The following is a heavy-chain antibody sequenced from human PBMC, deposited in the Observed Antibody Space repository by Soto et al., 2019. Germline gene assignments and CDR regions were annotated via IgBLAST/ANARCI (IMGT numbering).Heavy chain of an antibody. J-gene: IGHJ4*02. D-gene: IGHD2-15*01. CDR1: GFTFSSYW. CDR2: INSDGSST. V-gene: IGHV3-74*01. Sequence: GGSLRLSCAASGFTFSSYWMHWVRQAPGKGLVWVSRINSDGSSTSYAASVKGRFTISRDNATNTLYRQMNSLRAQDKAAYFCATAVPRYCSGGSCYGPWGQGTLVTVSS. CDR3: ATAVPRYCSGGSCYGP.